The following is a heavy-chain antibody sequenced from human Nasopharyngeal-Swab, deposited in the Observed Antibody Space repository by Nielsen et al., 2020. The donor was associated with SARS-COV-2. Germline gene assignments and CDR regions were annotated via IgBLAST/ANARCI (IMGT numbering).Heavy chain of an antibody. CDR1: RVSITSQY. V-gene: IGHV4-59*11. Sequence: SDTLSLTCTVSRVSITSQYWSWIRQPPGKGLEWFGYICHNSGTSYNPSLKSRVTMFMDTSKNQFSLRLRSVTAADTAVYYCAKEGATGWFDPCGQGTLVTVSS. CDR2: ICHNSGT. CDR3: AKEGATGWFDP. J-gene: IGHJ5*02.